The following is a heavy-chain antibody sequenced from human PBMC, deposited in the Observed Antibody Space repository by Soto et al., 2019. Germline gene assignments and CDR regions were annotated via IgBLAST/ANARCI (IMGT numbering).Heavy chain of an antibody. CDR2: ICHSGST. CDR3: ARERPDGARLDP. J-gene: IGHJ5*02. V-gene: IGHV4-30-4*01. Sequence: QVQLQESGPGLVKPSQTLSLTCTVSGGSISSGDYYWSWIRQPPGKGLEWIGYICHSGSTYYHQSIKSRVNISVNTSKNQFSLKLSSVTAADTAVYYCARERPDGARLDPWGQGTLVTVSS. CDR1: GGSISSGDYY. D-gene: IGHD6-6*01.